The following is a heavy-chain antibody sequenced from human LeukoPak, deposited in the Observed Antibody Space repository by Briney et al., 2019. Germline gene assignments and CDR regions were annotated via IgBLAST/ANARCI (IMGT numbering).Heavy chain of an antibody. CDR3: ASTRYCRSTSCYGFDY. Sequence: PGGSLRLSCAASGFTFSDYWMSWVRQAPGKGLEWVANIKQDGSGNYYVDSVKGRFTISRDNAKNSLYLQMNSLRAEDTAVYYCASTRYCRSTSCYGFDYWGQGTLVTVSS. J-gene: IGHJ4*02. CDR2: IKQDGSGN. CDR1: GFTFSDYW. D-gene: IGHD2-2*01. V-gene: IGHV3-7*03.